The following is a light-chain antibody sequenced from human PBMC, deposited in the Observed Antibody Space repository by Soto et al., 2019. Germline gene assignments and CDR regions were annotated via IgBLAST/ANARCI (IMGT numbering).Light chain of an antibody. V-gene: IGKV3-15*01. CDR1: QSVDIS. J-gene: IGKJ1*01. Sequence: IVLTQSPATLSVSPGERVILSCRASQSVDISLAWYQQKPGQAPRLLTYGASTRATDMPGTFSGRGSGTEFTLTITSLRPEDFGVYYCQQYRSWPRTFGQGTKVDIK. CDR3: QQYRSWPRT. CDR2: GAS.